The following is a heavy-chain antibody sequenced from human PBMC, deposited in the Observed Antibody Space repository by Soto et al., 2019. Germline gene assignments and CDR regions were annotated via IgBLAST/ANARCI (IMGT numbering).Heavy chain of an antibody. CDR1: GFTFSSYD. D-gene: IGHD1-1*01. CDR3: ARGIGLERPHDAFDI. CDR2: IGTAGDT. Sequence: GSLRLSCAASGFTFSSYDMHWVRQATGKGLEWVSAIGTAGDTYYPSSVKGRFTISRENAKNSLYLQMNSLRAGDTAVYYCARGIGLERPHDAFDIWGQGTMVTVSS. V-gene: IGHV3-13*01. J-gene: IGHJ3*02.